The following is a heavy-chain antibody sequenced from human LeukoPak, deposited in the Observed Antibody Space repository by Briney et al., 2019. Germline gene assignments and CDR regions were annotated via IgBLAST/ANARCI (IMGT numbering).Heavy chain of an antibody. J-gene: IGHJ3*02. V-gene: IGHV3-66*01. D-gene: IGHD6-19*01. CDR1: GFTVSSNH. CDR2: IFSGSGT. CDR3: ARPSSAWYQNAFDI. Sequence: GGSLSLSCAVYGFTVSSNHMRWVRQAPGKGLEWVSVIFSGSGTNYADSVKGRFTISRDNSKNTLYLQMNSLRAEDTAMYYCARPSSAWYQNAFDIWGQGTMVTVSS.